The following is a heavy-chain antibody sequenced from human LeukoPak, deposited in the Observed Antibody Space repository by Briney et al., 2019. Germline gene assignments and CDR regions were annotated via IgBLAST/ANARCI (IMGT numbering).Heavy chain of an antibody. CDR3: AKGSGSYLSPLYYFDY. V-gene: IGHV3-23*01. J-gene: IGHJ4*02. Sequence: GGSLRLSCAASGFTFSSYGTSWVRQAPGKGLERVSAISGSGGSTYYADSVKGRFTISRDNSKNTLYLQMNSLRAEDTAVYYCAKGSGSYLSPLYYFDYWGQGTLVTVSS. D-gene: IGHD1-26*01. CDR1: GFTFSSYG. CDR2: ISGSGGST.